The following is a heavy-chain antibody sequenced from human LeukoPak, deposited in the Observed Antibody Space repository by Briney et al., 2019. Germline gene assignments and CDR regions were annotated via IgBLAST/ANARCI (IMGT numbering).Heavy chain of an antibody. Sequence: GGSLRLSCAASGFTFSSYSMHWVRQAPGKGLEWVAIISYDGGNKYYADSVKGRFTISRDNSKNTLYLQINSLRPEDTALYYCARAPLGTSVQRYNWFDPWGQGTLVTVSS. D-gene: IGHD1-7*01. CDR3: ARAPLGTSVQRYNWFDP. CDR2: ISYDGGNK. CDR1: GFTFSSYS. J-gene: IGHJ5*02. V-gene: IGHV3-30*04.